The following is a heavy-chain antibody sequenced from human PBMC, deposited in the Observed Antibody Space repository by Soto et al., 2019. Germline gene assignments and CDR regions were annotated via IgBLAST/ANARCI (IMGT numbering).Heavy chain of an antibody. CDR2: IKSKTDGGTT. J-gene: IGHJ6*02. CDR1: GFTFSNAW. D-gene: IGHD6-19*01. V-gene: IGHV3-15*07. Sequence: GGSLRLSCAASGFTFSNAWMNWVRQAPGKGLEWVGRIKSKTDGGTTDYAAPVKGRFTISRDDSKNTLYLQMNSLKTEDTAVYYCTTDLTGRRSGWYVYGMDVWGQGTTVTVSS. CDR3: TTDLTGRRSGWYVYGMDV.